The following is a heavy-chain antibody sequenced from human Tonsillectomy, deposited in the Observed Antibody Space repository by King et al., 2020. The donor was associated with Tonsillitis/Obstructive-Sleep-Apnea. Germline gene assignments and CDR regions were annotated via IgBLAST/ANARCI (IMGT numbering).Heavy chain of an antibody. Sequence: VQLQQWGAGPLKPSETLSLTCAVYGGSFSGYYWSWIRQPPGKGLEWIGEINHSGSTNYNPSLKSRVTISVDTSKNQFSLKLSSVTAADTAVYYCARGPNYSSSWYNYWGQGTLVTVSS. CDR2: INHSGST. V-gene: IGHV4-34*01. CDR3: ARGPNYSSSWYNY. D-gene: IGHD6-13*01. CDR1: GGSFSGYY. J-gene: IGHJ4*02.